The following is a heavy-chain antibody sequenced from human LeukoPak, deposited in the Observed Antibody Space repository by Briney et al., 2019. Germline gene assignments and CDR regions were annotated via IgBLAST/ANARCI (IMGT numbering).Heavy chain of an antibody. CDR2: ISGSGGST. CDR1: GFTFSSYA. J-gene: IGHJ4*02. Sequence: GGSLRLSCAASGFTFSSYAMSWVRQAPGKGLEWVSAISGSGGSTYYADSVKGRFTISRDNTKNTLYLQMNSLRAEDTAVYYCAKARYSSGWYYFDYWGQGTLVTVSS. CDR3: AKARYSSGWYYFDY. V-gene: IGHV3-23*01. D-gene: IGHD6-19*01.